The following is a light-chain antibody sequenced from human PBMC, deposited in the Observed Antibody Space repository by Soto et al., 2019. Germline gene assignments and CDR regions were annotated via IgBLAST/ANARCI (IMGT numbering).Light chain of an antibody. J-gene: IGKJ1*01. CDR1: QSVSSSY. Sequence: EIVLTQSPGTLSLSPGERATLSCRASQSVSSSYFAWYQQKPGQAPRLLIYGASSRATGIPDRFSGSGSGTDFTLTISRLEPEDFAVYYCHQYYSSAPWTFGQGTKVEIK. CDR3: HQYYSSAPWT. V-gene: IGKV3-20*01. CDR2: GAS.